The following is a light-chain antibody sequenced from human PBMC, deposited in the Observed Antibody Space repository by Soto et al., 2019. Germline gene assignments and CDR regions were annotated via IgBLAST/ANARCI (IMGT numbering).Light chain of an antibody. CDR2: AAS. CDR1: QSISSES. CDR3: HQNH. J-gene: IGKJ2*01. V-gene: IGKV3-20*01. Sequence: EIVLTQSPGTLSLSPGERATLSCRASQSISSESLAWYQHKPGQAPRLLIYAASSRATGIPDRFSGSGSGTDFTLTISRLEPEDFAVYYCHQNHFGQGTRLEIK.